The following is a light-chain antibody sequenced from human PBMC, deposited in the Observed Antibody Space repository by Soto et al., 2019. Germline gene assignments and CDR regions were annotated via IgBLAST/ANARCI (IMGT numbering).Light chain of an antibody. CDR1: SSDVGSYNL. V-gene: IGLV2-23*01. CDR3: CSYAGSSTPYV. Sequence: QSVLTQPASVSGSPGQSITISCTGTSSDVGSYNLVSWYQQHPGKAPKLMIYEGSKRPSGVSNRFSGSKSGNTAPLTISGLQAEDEADYYCCSYAGSSTPYVFGIGTKVTVL. CDR2: EGS. J-gene: IGLJ1*01.